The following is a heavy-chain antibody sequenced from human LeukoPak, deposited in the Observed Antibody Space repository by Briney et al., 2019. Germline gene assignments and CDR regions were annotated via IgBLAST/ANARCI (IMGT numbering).Heavy chain of an antibody. V-gene: IGHV3-21*01. CDR1: GFTCGTYS. CDR3: ANDYYDSSGYYADY. CDR2: ISSSSSYI. Sequence: PGGSLRLSCAASGFTCGTYSMNWVRQAPGKGLEWVSSISSSSSYIYYADSVKGRFTISRDNAKNSLYLQMNSLRAEDTAVYYCANDYYDSSGYYADYWGQGTLVTVSS. D-gene: IGHD3-22*01. J-gene: IGHJ4*02.